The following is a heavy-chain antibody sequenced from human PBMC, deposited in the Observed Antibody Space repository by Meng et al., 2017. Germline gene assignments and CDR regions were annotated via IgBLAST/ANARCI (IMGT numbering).Heavy chain of an antibody. Sequence: QRLGGGLLKPSGTLSLTCAVYGGSFSGYYWSWIRQPPGKGLEWIGEINHSGSTNYNPSLKSRVTISVDTSKNQFSLKLSSVTAADTAVYYCARRRGGSSDWFDPWGQGTLVTVSS. V-gene: IGHV4-34*01. D-gene: IGHD6-6*01. J-gene: IGHJ5*02. CDR1: GGSFSGYY. CDR3: ARRRGGSSDWFDP. CDR2: INHSGST.